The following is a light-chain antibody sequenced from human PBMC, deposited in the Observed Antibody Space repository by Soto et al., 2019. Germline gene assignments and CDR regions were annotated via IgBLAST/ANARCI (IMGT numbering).Light chain of an antibody. CDR3: AAWDDSLIAFYV. CDR2: RNN. V-gene: IGLV1-47*01. J-gene: IGLJ1*01. CDR1: SSNIGSNY. Sequence: QSALTQPPSASGTPGQRVTISCSGSSSNIGSNYVYWYQQLPGTAPKLLIYRNNQRPSGVPDRFSGSKSGTSASLAISGLGSEDEVDYYWAAWDDSLIAFYVFGTGTKVTVL.